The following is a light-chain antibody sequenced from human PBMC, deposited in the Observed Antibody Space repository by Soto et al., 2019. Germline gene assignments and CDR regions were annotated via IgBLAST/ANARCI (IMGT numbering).Light chain of an antibody. J-gene: IGKJ2*01. Sequence: EVVMTQSPATLSVSPGERATLSCRASETVATNLAWYQQKPGQAPRLLISGASTRAAGISDRFRGSGSGTEFTLTISSLRSEDSAIYYCQQYHIRPYTFGQGTKLEIK. CDR1: ETVATN. CDR3: QQYHIRPYT. CDR2: GAS. V-gene: IGKV3-15*01.